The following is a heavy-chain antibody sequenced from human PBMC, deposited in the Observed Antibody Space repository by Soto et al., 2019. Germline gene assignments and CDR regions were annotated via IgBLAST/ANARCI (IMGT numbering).Heavy chain of an antibody. J-gene: IGHJ6*02. CDR3: ARPGYSNYGPGVDV. Sequence: VQLVECGGGLVQPGRSLRLSCAASGFTFSVYWMHWVRQAPGKGLVWVSRIDSDGSTTSYADSVKGRFTISRDNAKSTLYLQMNSLRAEDTAVYYCARPGYSNYGPGVDVWGQGTTVTVSS. V-gene: IGHV3-74*01. D-gene: IGHD4-4*01. CDR1: GFTFSVYW. CDR2: IDSDGSTT.